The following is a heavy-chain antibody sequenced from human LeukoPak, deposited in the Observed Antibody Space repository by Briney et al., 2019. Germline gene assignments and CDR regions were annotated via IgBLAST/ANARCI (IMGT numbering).Heavy chain of an antibody. V-gene: IGHV1-46*01. CDR3: ARPIGTGAGVYYFDY. CDR1: GYTFTSYY. CDR2: INPSGGST. Sequence: ASVKVSCKASGYTFTSYYMHWVRQAPGQGLEWMGIINPSGGSTSYAQKFQGRVTMTRDTSTSTVYMELSSLGSEDTAVYYCARPIGTGAGVYYFDYWGQGTLVTVSS. J-gene: IGHJ4*02. D-gene: IGHD1-7*01.